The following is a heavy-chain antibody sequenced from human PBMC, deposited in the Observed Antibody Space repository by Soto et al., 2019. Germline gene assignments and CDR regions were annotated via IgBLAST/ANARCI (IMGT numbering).Heavy chain of an antibody. CDR2: IFSNDEK. D-gene: IGHD1-26*01. J-gene: IGHJ4*02. CDR1: GFSLSNARMG. CDR3: ARTVGATSLFNDY. V-gene: IGHV2-26*01. Sequence: PTLVNPTETLTLTCTVSGFSLSNARMGVSWIRQPPVKTLEWLAHIFSNDEKSYSTSLKSRLTISKDTSKSQVVLTMTNMDPVDTATYYCARTVGATSLFNDYWGQGTLVTVSS.